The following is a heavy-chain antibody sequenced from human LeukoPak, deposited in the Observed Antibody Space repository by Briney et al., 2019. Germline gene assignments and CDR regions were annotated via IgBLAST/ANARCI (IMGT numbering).Heavy chain of an antibody. CDR1: GGSISIYY. V-gene: IGHV4-59*08. D-gene: IGHD6-13*01. CDR3: ARHEAAAGAFDI. CDR2: IYYSGST. J-gene: IGHJ3*02. Sequence: SETLSLTWTVSGGSISIYYWSCIRPPAGKGREWGGYIYYSGSTNYNPSLKSRVTISVDTSKNQFSLKLSSVTAADTAVYYCARHEAAAGAFDIWGQGTMVTASS.